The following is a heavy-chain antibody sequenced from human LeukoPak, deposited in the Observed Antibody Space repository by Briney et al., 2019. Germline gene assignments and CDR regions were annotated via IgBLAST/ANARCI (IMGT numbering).Heavy chain of an antibody. CDR3: AKVSGSGFFDY. D-gene: IGHD3-10*01. CDR2: ISWNSGSI. J-gene: IGHJ4*02. V-gene: IGHV3-9*01. CDR1: GFTFDDYA. Sequence: GRSLRLSCAASGFTFDDYAMHWVRQAPGKGLEWVSGISWNSGSIGYADSVKGRFTISRDNAKNSLYLQMNSLRAEDTALYYCAKVSGSGFFDYLGQGTLVTVSS.